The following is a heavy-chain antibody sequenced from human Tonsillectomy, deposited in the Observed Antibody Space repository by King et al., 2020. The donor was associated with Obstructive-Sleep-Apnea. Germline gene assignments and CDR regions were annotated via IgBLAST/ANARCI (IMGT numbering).Heavy chain of an antibody. CDR3: ARGDFVVVVAAQYYYYDMDV. J-gene: IGHJ6*02. Sequence: VQLQQWGAGLLKPSETLSLTCAVYGGSFSGYYWSWIRQPPGKGLEWIGEINHSENTNYNPSLKSRVTISVDASKNQFSLKLRSLTAADTAVYYCARGDFVVVVAAQYYYYDMDVWGQGTTVTVSS. CDR2: INHSENT. V-gene: IGHV4-34*01. CDR1: GGSFSGYY. D-gene: IGHD2-15*01.